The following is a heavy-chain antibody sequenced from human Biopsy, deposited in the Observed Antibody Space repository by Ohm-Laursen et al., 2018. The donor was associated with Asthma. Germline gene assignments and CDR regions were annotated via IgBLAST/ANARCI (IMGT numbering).Heavy chain of an antibody. Sequence: TLSLTCTVSGGSVSSGSYYWTWVRQRPGKGLEWIGNIYHRGNTKYNPSLKSRLSFSVDTSKNQFSLKLSSVTAADTAIYFCARDYYDFWNRSVYTYFGMDVWGRGTTVTVSS. CDR3: ARDYYDFWNRSVYTYFGMDV. CDR2: IYHRGNT. V-gene: IGHV4-31*03. D-gene: IGHD3-3*01. CDR1: GGSVSSGSYY. J-gene: IGHJ6*02.